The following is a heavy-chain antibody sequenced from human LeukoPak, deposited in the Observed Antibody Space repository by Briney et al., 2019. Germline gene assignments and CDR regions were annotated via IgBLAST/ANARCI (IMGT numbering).Heavy chain of an antibody. CDR2: ISSSSSYI. CDR3: ARDPGYYDSSGYHGY. Sequence: MPGGSLRLSCAASGFTFSSYSMNWVRQAPGKGLEWVSSISSSSSYIYYADSVKGRFTISRDNAKNSLYLQMNSLRAKDTAVYYCARDPGYYDSSGYHGYWGQGTLVTVSS. D-gene: IGHD3-22*01. V-gene: IGHV3-21*01. CDR1: GFTFSSYS. J-gene: IGHJ4*02.